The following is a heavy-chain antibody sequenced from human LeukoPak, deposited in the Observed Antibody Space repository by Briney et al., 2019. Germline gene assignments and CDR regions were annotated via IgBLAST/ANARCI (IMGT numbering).Heavy chain of an antibody. CDR2: IYYSGST. CDR1: GGSISSGDYY. CDR3: ARDGGGLLFDP. D-gene: IGHD2-21*02. V-gene: IGHV4-30-4*08. J-gene: IGHJ5*02. Sequence: TTSETLSLTCTVSGGSISSGDYYWNWIRQPPGKGLEWIGYIYYSGSTYYNPSLGSRVTISVDTSNNHFSLKLSSVTAADTAVYYCARDGGGLLFDPWGQGTLVTVSS.